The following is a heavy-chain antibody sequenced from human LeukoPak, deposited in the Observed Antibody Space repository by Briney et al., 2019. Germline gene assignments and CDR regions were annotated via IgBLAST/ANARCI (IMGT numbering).Heavy chain of an antibody. CDR3: TRDIDVLRFLRWSTDAFDI. Sequence: GGSLRLSCTASGFTFADYAVNWFRQAPGKGLEWVGFIRSKAYGGTTEYAASVKGRFTVSRDDSKSIAYLQMNSLKTEDTAVYYCTRDIDVLRFLRWSTDAFDIWGQGTMVTVSS. CDR2: IRSKAYGGTT. J-gene: IGHJ3*02. D-gene: IGHD3-3*01. CDR1: GFTFADYA. V-gene: IGHV3-49*03.